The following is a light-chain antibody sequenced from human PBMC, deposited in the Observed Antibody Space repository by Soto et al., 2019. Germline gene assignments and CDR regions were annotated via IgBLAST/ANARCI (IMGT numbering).Light chain of an antibody. CDR2: KAS. V-gene: IGKV1-5*03. J-gene: IGKJ1*01. Sequence: DIQMTQSPSTLSASVGDRLTITCRASQSISSWLAWYQQKPGKAPXXLIYKASSLESGVPSRFSGSGSGTEFPLTISSLQPDDSATYYCQQYFSTWTFGQGTKVDIK. CDR1: QSISSW. CDR3: QQYFSTWT.